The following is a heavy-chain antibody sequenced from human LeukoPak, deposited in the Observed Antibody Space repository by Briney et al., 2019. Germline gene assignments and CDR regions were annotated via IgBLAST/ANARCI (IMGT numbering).Heavy chain of an antibody. CDR1: GFTFDDYA. Sequence: GGSLRLSCAASGFTFDDYAMHWVRQAPGKGLEWVSGISWNSGSIGYADSVKGRFTISRDNAKNSLYLQMNSLRAEDTALYYCAKDRVRYCYYYMDVWGKGTTVTVSS. CDR3: AKDRVRYCYYYMDV. J-gene: IGHJ6*03. CDR2: ISWNSGSI. V-gene: IGHV3-9*01.